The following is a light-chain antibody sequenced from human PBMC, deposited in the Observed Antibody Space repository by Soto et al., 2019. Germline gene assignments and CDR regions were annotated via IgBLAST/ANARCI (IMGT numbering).Light chain of an antibody. CDR2: AAS. J-gene: IGKJ1*01. CDR1: TAISTW. CDR3: QQANSFPRT. Sequence: DIQMTQSPSSVSASVGDRVTITCRASTAISTWLAWYQQKPGKAPKLLIYAASNLQTGVPSRFSGSGSGTDFTLTISSLQPEDFATYYCQQANSFPRTFGQGTKVEIK. V-gene: IGKV1D-12*01.